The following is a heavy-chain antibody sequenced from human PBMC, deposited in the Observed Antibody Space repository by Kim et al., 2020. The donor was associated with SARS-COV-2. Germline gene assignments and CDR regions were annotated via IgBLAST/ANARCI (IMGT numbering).Heavy chain of an antibody. CDR1: GFTVSSNY. V-gene: IGHV3-66*01. CDR3: AKAVGSGWAGLWPPPDY. J-gene: IGHJ4*02. Sequence: GGSLRLSCAASGFTVSSNYMSWVRQAPGKGLEWVSVIYTGGTTYYADSVKGRFTISRDNSKNTLNLQMNSLTAEDTAVYYCAKAVGSGWAGLWPPPDYWGQGALVTVSS. D-gene: IGHD5-18*01. CDR2: IYTGGTT.